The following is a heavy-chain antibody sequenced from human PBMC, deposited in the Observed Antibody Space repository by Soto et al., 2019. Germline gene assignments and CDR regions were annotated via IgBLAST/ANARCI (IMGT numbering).Heavy chain of an antibody. J-gene: IGHJ5*02. CDR1: GYTLTELS. D-gene: IGHD6-13*01. Sequence: GASVKVSCKVSGYTLTELSMHCVLQAPGRGLEWMGGFVPEDGRTIYALKFQGRVTMTEDTSTDTAYMELSSLRSEDTAVYYCATGQLGNYFDPWGQGTLVTVSS. V-gene: IGHV1-24*01. CDR3: ATGQLGNYFDP. CDR2: FVPEDGRT.